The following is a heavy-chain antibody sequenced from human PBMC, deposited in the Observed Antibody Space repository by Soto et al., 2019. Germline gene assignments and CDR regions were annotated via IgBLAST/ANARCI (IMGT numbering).Heavy chain of an antibody. CDR1: GFTFSSYA. J-gene: IGHJ6*03. CDR2: ISGSGGST. V-gene: IGHV3-23*01. Sequence: GGSLRLSCAASGFTFSSYAMSWVRQAPGKGLEWVSAISGSGGSTYYADSVKGRFTISRDNSKNTLYLQMNSLRAEDTKVKYSAKDSDGYMDVWGKGTTVTVSS. CDR3: AKDSDGYMDV. D-gene: IGHD3-10*01.